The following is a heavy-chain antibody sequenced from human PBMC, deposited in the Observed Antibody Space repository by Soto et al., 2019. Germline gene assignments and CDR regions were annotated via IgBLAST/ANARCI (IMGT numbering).Heavy chain of an antibody. D-gene: IGHD6-19*01. CDR1: GFTFSSYG. CDR3: ANSIAVAGTLPRY. J-gene: IGHJ4*02. Sequence: QVQLVESGGGVVQPGRSLRLSCAASGFTFSSYGMHWVRQAPGKGLEWVAVISYDGSNKYYADFVKGRFTISRDNSKNTLYLQMNSLRAEDTAVYYCANSIAVAGTLPRYWGQGTLVTVSS. CDR2: ISYDGSNK. V-gene: IGHV3-30*18.